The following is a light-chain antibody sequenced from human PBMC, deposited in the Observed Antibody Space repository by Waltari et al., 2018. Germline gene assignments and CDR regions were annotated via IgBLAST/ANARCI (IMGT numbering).Light chain of an antibody. V-gene: IGLV6-57*04. Sequence: NFMLTQPHSVSESPGKTVTISCTRSSGSIASNYVQRYQQRPGSVPTTVIYEDNQIPSGVPDRFSGAIDISANAASLTISGLKTEDEADYYCQSYETRIVIFGGGTKLTVL. CDR3: QSYETRIVI. CDR1: SGSIASNY. J-gene: IGLJ2*01. CDR2: EDN.